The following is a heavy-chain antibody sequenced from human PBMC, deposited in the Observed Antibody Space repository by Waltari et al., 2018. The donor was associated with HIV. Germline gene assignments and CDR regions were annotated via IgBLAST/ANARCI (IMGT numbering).Heavy chain of an antibody. Sequence: EVQLVESGGDLVQPGGSLRLSCAASGFTFSSYWMHWVRQAPGKGLVWVSHINRDGSSTSYADSVKGRFTVARDNAKNTLYRLMSSLRAEDTAVYYCARSPPSAAYCRGGSCYSDYWGQGTLVTVSS. CDR2: INRDGSST. V-gene: IGHV3-74*01. CDR3: ARSPPSAAYCRGGSCYSDY. J-gene: IGHJ4*02. D-gene: IGHD2-15*01. CDR1: GFTFSSYW.